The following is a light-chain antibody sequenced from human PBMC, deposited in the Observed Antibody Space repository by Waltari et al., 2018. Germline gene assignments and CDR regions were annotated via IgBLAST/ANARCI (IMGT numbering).Light chain of an antibody. Sequence: QSVLTQPPSVSGAPGQTVTISCPGSSSNIGAGQDVHVYQQLPGTAPKLLIYGNSNRPSGVPDRFSGSKSGTSASLAITGLQAEDEADYYCQSYDSSLSGSVVFGGGTKLTVL. CDR2: GNS. CDR1: SSNIGAGQD. V-gene: IGLV1-40*01. J-gene: IGLJ2*01. CDR3: QSYDSSLSGSVV.